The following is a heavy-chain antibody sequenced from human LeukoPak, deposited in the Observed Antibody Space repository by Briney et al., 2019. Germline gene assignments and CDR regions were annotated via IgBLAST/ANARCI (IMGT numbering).Heavy chain of an antibody. CDR1: GYTFTSYD. Sequence: ASVKVSCKASGYTFTSYDINWVRQATGQGLEWMGWMNPNSGNTGYAQKFQGRVTMTRNTSISTAYMELSSLRSEDTAVYYCARSRGRYCSGGSCYLGRWFDPWGQGTLVTVSS. V-gene: IGHV1-8*01. CDR2: MNPNSGNT. CDR3: ARSRGRYCSGGSCYLGRWFDP. J-gene: IGHJ5*02. D-gene: IGHD2-15*01.